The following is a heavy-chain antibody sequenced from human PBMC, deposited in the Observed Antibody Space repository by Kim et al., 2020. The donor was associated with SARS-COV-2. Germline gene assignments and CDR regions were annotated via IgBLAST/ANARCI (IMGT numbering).Heavy chain of an antibody. V-gene: IGHV3-74*01. J-gene: IGHJ4*02. D-gene: IGHD6-19*01. CDR2: INSDGSTI. Sequence: GGSLRLSCAASGFTFSSHWMHWVRQAPGKGLGWVSRINSDGSTISYADSVKGRFTISRDNAKNTLYLQMNSLRAEDTAVYYCARRQFTSGWYYFDYWGQGTLVTVSS. CDR3: ARRQFTSGWYYFDY. CDR1: GFTFSSHW.